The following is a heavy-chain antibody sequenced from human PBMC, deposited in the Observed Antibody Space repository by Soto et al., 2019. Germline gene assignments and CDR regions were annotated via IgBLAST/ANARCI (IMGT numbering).Heavy chain of an antibody. Sequence: QVQLVESGGGLVRPGGSLRLSCAASGFTFCVYYMSWIRQAPGKGLEWVSHISGSGKTIYYADSVKGRFSISRDNAENSLYLQMNSLRGEDTAVYYCARDGGRGWDLDNWGQGTLVTVSS. D-gene: IGHD6-19*01. V-gene: IGHV3-11*01. CDR2: ISGSGKTI. CDR3: ARDGGRGWDLDN. CDR1: GFTFCVYY. J-gene: IGHJ4*02.